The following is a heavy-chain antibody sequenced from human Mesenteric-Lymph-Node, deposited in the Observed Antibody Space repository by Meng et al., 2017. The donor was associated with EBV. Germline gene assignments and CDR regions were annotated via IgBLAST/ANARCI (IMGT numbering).Heavy chain of an antibody. Sequence: QVQLVQSGAGVKKPGSSVKVSCKASGGTFTFDAVTWVRQAPGQGPEWLGGIIPIFARTHYAENFQGRVTNTADESTSTAYMELSGLRSEDTAVYYCARPTGEYCSGGSCYFDLWGQGTLVTVSS. V-gene: IGHV1-69*01. J-gene: IGHJ4*01. CDR1: GGTFTFDA. CDR2: IIPIFART. D-gene: IGHD2-15*01. CDR3: ARPTGEYCSGGSCYFDL.